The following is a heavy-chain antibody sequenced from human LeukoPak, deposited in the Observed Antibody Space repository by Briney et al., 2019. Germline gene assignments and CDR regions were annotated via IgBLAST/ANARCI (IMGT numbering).Heavy chain of an antibody. CDR3: ARLPDVSGWPFDY. J-gene: IGHJ4*02. CDR2: IRYSGRT. D-gene: IGHD6-19*01. Sequence: SETLSLTCTASDDSISRDFWTWIRQPPGKGLEWIGYIRYSGRTEYNPSLNSRVTISLESSKNQFSLKLTSVTAADTAMYYCARLPDVSGWPFDYWGPGILVTVSS. V-gene: IGHV4-59*01. CDR1: DDSISRDF.